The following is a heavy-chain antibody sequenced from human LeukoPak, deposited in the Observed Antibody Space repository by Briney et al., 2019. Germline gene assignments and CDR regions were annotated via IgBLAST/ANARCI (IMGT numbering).Heavy chain of an antibody. J-gene: IGHJ4*02. V-gene: IGHV3-49*04. Sequence: PGGSLRLSCTASGFTFGDYAMSWVRQAPGKGLEWVGFIRSKAYGGTTEYAASVKGRFTISRDDSKSIAYLQMNSLKTEDTAVLGVIAVARSLVFYYWGQGTLVTASA. CDR3: IAVARSLVFYY. CDR2: IRSKAYGGTT. CDR1: GFTFGDYA. D-gene: IGHD6-19*01.